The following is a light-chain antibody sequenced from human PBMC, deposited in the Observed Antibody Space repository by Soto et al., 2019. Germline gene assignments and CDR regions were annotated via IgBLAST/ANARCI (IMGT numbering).Light chain of an antibody. CDR3: QKCNRAPYT. CDR2: AAS. Sequence: IQMTQSPSSLSASVGDRVTITCRASQDISNNLAWYQQKPGKVPKLLMYAASTLQPGVPSRFSGSGSGTDFTLTINNLQPDDVATYYCQKCNRAPYTFGQGTKVDIK. J-gene: IGKJ2*01. CDR1: QDISNN. V-gene: IGKV1-27*01.